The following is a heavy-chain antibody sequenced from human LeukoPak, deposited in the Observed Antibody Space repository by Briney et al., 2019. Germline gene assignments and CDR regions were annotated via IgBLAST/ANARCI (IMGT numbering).Heavy chain of an antibody. Sequence: SETLSLTCSVSGDSFSSFHWHWIRQPPGKGLEWIGYIFHPGSTNYNPSLERRVTMSVDTSKNQFSLHLTSVTAADTAVYYCAKVPGRYLDFLWYFDLWGRGTLVTVSS. V-gene: IGHV4-59*01. CDR2: IFHPGST. CDR1: GDSFSSFH. CDR3: AKVPGRYLDFLWYFDL. J-gene: IGHJ2*01. D-gene: IGHD3-9*01.